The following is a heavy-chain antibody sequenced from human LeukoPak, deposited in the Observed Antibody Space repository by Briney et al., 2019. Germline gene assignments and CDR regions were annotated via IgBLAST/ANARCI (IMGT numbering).Heavy chain of an antibody. CDR3: ARGGTYDYGSSGYKD. J-gene: IGHJ4*02. CDR2: IYTSGST. CDR1: GGSISSYY. V-gene: IGHV4-4*07. Sequence: PSETLSLTCTVSGGSISSYYWSWIRQPAGKGLEWIGRIYTSGSTNYNPSLMNRVTMSVDTSKNQFTLKLTSVTAADTAVYYCARGGTYDYGSSGYKDWGQGTLVTVSS. D-gene: IGHD3-22*01.